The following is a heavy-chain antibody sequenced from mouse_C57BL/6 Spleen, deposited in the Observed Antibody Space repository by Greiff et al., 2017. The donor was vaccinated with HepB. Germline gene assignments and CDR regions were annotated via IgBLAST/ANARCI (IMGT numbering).Heavy chain of an antibody. CDR2: ISDGGSYT. CDR3: AREGAVVATGGYYAMDY. CDR1: GFTFSSYA. D-gene: IGHD1-1*01. J-gene: IGHJ4*01. V-gene: IGHV5-4*01. Sequence: EVKVVESGGGLVKPGGSLKLSCAASGFTFSSYAMSWVRQTPEKRLEWVATISDGGSYTYYPDNVKGRFTISRDNAKNNLYLQMSHLKSEDTAMYYCAREGAVVATGGYYAMDYWGQGTSVTVSS.